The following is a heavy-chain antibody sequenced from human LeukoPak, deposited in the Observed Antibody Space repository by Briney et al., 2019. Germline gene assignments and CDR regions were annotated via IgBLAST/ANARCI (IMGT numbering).Heavy chain of an antibody. D-gene: IGHD3-22*01. Sequence: PSETLSLTCTVSGGSISSGDYYWSWIRQPPGKGLEWIGYIYYSGSTYYNPSLKSRVTISVDTSKNQFSLRLSSVIAADTAVYYCARGRDSRGYQFMGFDSWGQGTLVTVSS. CDR1: GGSISSGDYY. CDR2: IYYSGST. V-gene: IGHV4-30-4*08. J-gene: IGHJ4*02. CDR3: ARGRDSRGYQFMGFDS.